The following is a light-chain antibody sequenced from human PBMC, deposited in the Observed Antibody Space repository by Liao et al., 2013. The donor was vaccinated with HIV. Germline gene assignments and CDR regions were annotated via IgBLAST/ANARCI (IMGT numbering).Light chain of an antibody. Sequence: SYVLTQPPSVSVAPGKTAMITCGGNNIGSKSVHWYQQKPGQAPVLVIYYDSDRPSGIPERFSGSNSGNTATLTISWVEAGDEADYYCQVWDSNSDHPYVFGSGTKVTVL. CDR3: QVWDSNSDHPYV. J-gene: IGLJ1*01. CDR2: YDS. CDR1: NIGSKS. V-gene: IGLV3-21*01.